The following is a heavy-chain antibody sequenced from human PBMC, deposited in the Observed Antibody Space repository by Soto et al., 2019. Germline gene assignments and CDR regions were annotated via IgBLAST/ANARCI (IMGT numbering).Heavy chain of an antibody. CDR1: GFTFTSFA. CDR3: ASRGLYSYGFFDY. D-gene: IGHD5-18*01. Sequence: GGSLRLSCAASGFTFTSFAMSWVRQAPGKGLEWVSTIGSSGGHTYYLDSVKGRFTVSRDNTKNTLYLQTNSLTVDDTAVYYCASRGLYSYGFFDYWGRGTLVTVSS. V-gene: IGHV3-23*01. J-gene: IGHJ4*02. CDR2: IGSSGGHT.